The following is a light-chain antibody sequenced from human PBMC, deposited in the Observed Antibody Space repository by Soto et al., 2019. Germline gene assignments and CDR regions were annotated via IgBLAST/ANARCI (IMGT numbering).Light chain of an antibody. Sequence: EIALTQSPGTLSLSPGERAPLSCGASPSVSRSCFAWYQQKPGQAPRLLLYGASSRATGIPDRFSGSGSGTDFTLTISRVEPEDFAVYYCQQYGSSPYTFGQGTKLEIK. CDR1: PSVSRSC. CDR3: QQYGSSPYT. CDR2: GAS. J-gene: IGKJ2*01. V-gene: IGKV3-20*01.